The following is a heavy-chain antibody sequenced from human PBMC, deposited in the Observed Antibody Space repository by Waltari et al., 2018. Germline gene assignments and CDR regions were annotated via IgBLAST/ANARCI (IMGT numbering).Heavy chain of an antibody. V-gene: IGHV3-30*02. CDR1: GFNFNIHG. Sequence: QVFLVESGGGVVQPGDSLRLSCVSSGFNFNIHGMPWVRQAPGKGLEWVAFTRFDGINKHYADSVKGRFTISRDNIKNTLYLQMNSLRREDSAIYYCAREDIVSETQWRGNQYRGNSGYDLWGQGTLVSVSS. D-gene: IGHD5-12*01. J-gene: IGHJ4*01. CDR3: AREDIVSETQWRGNQYRGNSGYDL. CDR2: TRFDGINK.